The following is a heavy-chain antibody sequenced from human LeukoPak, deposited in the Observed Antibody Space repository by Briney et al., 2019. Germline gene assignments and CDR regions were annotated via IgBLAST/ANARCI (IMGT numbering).Heavy chain of an antibody. J-gene: IGHJ4*02. CDR3: AQDTLRRPG. CDR2: ISGSGGST. V-gene: IGHV3-23*01. D-gene: IGHD4-17*01. CDR1: GFNVRNNY. Sequence: GSLRLSCAASGFNVRNNYMSWVRQAPGKGLEWVSAISGSGGSTYCADSVKGRFTISRDNSRNTLYLQMNSLRAEDTAVYYCAQDTLRRPGWGQGTLVTVSS.